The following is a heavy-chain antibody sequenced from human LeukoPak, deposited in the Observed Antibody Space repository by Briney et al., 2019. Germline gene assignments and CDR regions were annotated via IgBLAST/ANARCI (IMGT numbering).Heavy chain of an antibody. CDR1: GYTFTSYD. V-gene: IGHV1-8*01. Sequence: ASVKVSCKASGYTFTSYDINWVRQAPGQGLEWMGWMNPNSGNTGYAQRFQGRVTMTRNTSISTAYMELSSLRSEDTAVYYCARRATLRGCPYLGYWGQGTLVTVSS. CDR3: ARRATLRGCPYLGY. CDR2: MNPNSGNT. J-gene: IGHJ4*02. D-gene: IGHD2-2*01.